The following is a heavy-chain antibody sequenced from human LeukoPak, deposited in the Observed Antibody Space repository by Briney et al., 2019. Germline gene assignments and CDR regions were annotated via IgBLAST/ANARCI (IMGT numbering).Heavy chain of an antibody. J-gene: IGHJ4*02. CDR3: ARIIYDSSGYYKRPPDY. V-gene: IGHV5-51*01. Sequence: GESLKISCKGSGYSFTNYWIGWVRQMPGKGLEWMGSIYPGGSDTRYSPSFQGQVTISADKSISTAYLQWSSLKASDTAMYYCARIIYDSSGYYKRPPDYWGQGTLVTVSS. D-gene: IGHD3-22*01. CDR2: IYPGGSDT. CDR1: GYSFTNYW.